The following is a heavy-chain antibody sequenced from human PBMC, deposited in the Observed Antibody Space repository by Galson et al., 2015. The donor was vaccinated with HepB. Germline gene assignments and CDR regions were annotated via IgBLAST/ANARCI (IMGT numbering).Heavy chain of an antibody. CDR1: GFTFRDYA. CDR3: TRRYYGSGSRHIDY. D-gene: IGHD3-10*01. J-gene: IGHJ4*02. Sequence: SLRLSCATSGFTFRDYAMSWVRQAPGKGLEWVGFIRSKTFGGTTEYAASVKGRFTISRDDSKSIAYLQMNSLKTEDTAVYYCTRRYYGSGSRHIDYWGQGTLVTVSS. V-gene: IGHV3-49*04. CDR2: IRSKTFGGTT.